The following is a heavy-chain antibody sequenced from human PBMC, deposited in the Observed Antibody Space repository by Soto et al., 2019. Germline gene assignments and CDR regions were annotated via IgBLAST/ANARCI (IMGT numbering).Heavy chain of an antibody. CDR1: GGSISSGGYY. CDR2: IYYSGST. V-gene: IGHV4-31*01. CDR3: ARVDPGLRRLLGYCSGGSCYSFWFGP. J-gene: IGHJ5*02. D-gene: IGHD2-15*01. Sequence: QVQLQESGPGLVKPSQTLSLTCTVSGGSISSGGYYWSWIRQHPGKGLEWIGYIYYSGSTYYNPSPKRSVTLSVEPSKKQFSLKLSSGTAGDTAVYLWARVDPGLRRLLGYCSGGSCYSFWFGPWGQGTPVTVSS.